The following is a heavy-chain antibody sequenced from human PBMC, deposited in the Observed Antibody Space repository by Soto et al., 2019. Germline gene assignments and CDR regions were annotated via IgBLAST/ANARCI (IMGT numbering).Heavy chain of an antibody. J-gene: IGHJ6*03. CDR2: VNPNSGNT. CDR1: GYTFTNYD. D-gene: IGHD3-3*01. V-gene: IGHV1-8*01. CDR3: ARGIFGVVPNLYYYYYYMEV. Sequence: ASVKVSCKASGYTFTNYDINWVRQATGQGLEWMGWVNPNSGNTGYAQKFQGRVTMTRNTSISTAYMELSSLRSEDTAVYYCARGIFGVVPNLYYYYYYMEVWGKGTTVTVSS.